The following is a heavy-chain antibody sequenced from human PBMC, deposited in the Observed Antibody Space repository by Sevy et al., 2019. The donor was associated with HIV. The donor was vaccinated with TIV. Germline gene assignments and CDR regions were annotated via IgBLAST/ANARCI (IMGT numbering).Heavy chain of an antibody. CDR1: GYTFSDYQ. Sequence: ASVKVSCKASGYTFSDYQMHWVRQAPGQGLEWVGWINPETGGTHFAQRFQGRVTLTRDASISTAYVELSSLRSDDTALYYCARVRPSGYGAYDYWGQGTLVTVSS. J-gene: IGHJ4*02. D-gene: IGHD4-17*01. CDR2: INPETGGT. V-gene: IGHV1-2*02. CDR3: ARVRPSGYGAYDY.